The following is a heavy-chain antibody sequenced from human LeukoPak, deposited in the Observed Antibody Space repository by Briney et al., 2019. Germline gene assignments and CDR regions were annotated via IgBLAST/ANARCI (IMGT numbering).Heavy chain of an antibody. V-gene: IGHV4-4*07. CDR3: ASIAVAGGWAFDI. CDR1: GGSISSYY. J-gene: IGHJ3*02. CDR2: IYTSGST. D-gene: IGHD6-19*01. Sequence: SETLSLTCTVSGGSISSYYWSWIRQPAGKGLEWIGRIYTSGSTNYNPSLKSRVTISVDKSKNQFSLKLSSVTAAGTAVYYCASIAVAGGWAFDIWGQGTMVTVSS.